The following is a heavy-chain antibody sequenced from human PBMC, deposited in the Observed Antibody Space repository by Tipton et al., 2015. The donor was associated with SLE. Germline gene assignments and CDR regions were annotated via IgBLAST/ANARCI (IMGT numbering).Heavy chain of an antibody. J-gene: IGHJ4*02. CDR2: VSSGGST. CDR1: GFTVDSNY. D-gene: IGHD1-1*01. Sequence: SLRLSCAASGFTVDSNYMSWVRQAPGQGLEWVSVVSSGGSTYYADSVKGRFTIPRDNSKNTLYLQMNSLRAEDTAVYYCAGGPNWDGHGLYFNLWGQGTLVTVSP. V-gene: IGHV3-66*01. CDR3: AGGPNWDGHGLYFNL.